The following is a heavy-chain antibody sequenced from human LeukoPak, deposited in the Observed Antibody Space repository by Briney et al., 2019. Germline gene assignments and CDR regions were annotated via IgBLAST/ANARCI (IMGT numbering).Heavy chain of an antibody. CDR2: IYHSGST. J-gene: IGHJ4*02. Sequence: SETLSLTCAVSGGSISSGGYSWSWIRQPPGKGLEWIGYIYHSGSTYYNPSLKSRVTISVDRSKNQFSLKLSSVTAADTAVYYCARVVHYYDSSGYYDYWGQGTLVTVSS. CDR1: GGSISSGGYS. V-gene: IGHV4-30-2*01. D-gene: IGHD3-22*01. CDR3: ARVVHYYDSSGYYDY.